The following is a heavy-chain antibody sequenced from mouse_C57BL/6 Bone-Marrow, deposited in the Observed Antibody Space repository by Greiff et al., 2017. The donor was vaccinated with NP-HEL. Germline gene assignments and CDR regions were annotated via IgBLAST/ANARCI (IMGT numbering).Heavy chain of an antibody. CDR1: GYSITSGYY. CDR3: AGYGSSYFDY. D-gene: IGHD1-1*01. V-gene: IGHV3-6*01. J-gene: IGHJ2*01. CDR2: ISYDGSN. Sequence: EVQLQQSGPGLVKPSQSLSLTCSVTGYSITSGYYWNWIRQFPGNKLEWMGYISYDGSNNYNPSLKNRISITRDTSKNQFFLKLNSVTTEDTATYYCAGYGSSYFDYWGQGTTLTVSS.